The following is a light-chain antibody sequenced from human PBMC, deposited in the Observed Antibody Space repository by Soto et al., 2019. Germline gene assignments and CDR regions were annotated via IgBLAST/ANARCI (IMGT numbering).Light chain of an antibody. Sequence: DIVMTQSPDSLTVSLGERATINCKSSQSVLYSYNNKNYLAWYQEKPGQPPKLLIYWASIRESGVPERFSGSGSGTDFTLTISSLQAEDVAVYYCQQYYSTPLTFGPGTKVEIK. J-gene: IGKJ3*01. V-gene: IGKV4-1*01. CDR3: QQYYSTPLT. CDR2: WAS. CDR1: QSVLYSYNNKNY.